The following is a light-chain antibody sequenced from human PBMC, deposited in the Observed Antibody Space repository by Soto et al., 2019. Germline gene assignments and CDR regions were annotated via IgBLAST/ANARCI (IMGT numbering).Light chain of an antibody. CDR2: DVS. V-gene: IGLV2-14*03. CDR1: ISDVSGYNF. J-gene: IGLJ1*01. Sequence: QSALTQPASVSGSPGQSITISCTGTISDVSGYNFVSWYQQYPGEAPKLMIYDVSNRPSGVSNRFSGSKSGNTASLTISGLQAEDEADYYCSSYTSSNTYVFVTGTKVTVL. CDR3: SSYTSSNTYV.